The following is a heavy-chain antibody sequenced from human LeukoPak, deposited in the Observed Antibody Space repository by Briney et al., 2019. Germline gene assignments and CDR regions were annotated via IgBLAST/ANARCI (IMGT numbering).Heavy chain of an antibody. V-gene: IGHV4-61*02. CDR1: GGSISSGSYY. D-gene: IGHD3-22*01. J-gene: IGHJ4*02. CDR3: AREVDYYDSSGYYYVFYFDY. CDR2: IYTSGST. Sequence: SQTLSLTCTVSGGSISSGSYYWSWTRQPAGKGLEWIGRIYTSGSTNCNPSLKSRVTISVDTSKNQFSLKLSSVTAADTAVYYCAREVDYYDSSGYYYVFYFDYWGQGTLVTVSS.